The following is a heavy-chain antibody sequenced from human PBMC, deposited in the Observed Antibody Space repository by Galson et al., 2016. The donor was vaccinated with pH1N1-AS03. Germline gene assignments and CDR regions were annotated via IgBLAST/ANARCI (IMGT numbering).Heavy chain of an antibody. CDR3: ARGYSSSVYL. D-gene: IGHD6-25*01. V-gene: IGHV3-74*01. CDR2: INRDASST. CDR1: GFTFGTYW. Sequence: SLRLSCAASGFTFGTYWMHWVRQVPGKGLVWVSSINRDASSTTFADSVKGRFTISRDNAMNRVYLQMNSLRAEDTAVYFCARGYSSSVYLWGQGALVTVSS. J-gene: IGHJ4*02.